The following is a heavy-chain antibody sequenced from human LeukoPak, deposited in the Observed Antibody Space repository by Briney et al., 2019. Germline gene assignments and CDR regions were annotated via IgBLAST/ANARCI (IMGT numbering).Heavy chain of an antibody. V-gene: IGHV1-46*01. CDR2: INPSGGST. Sequence: ASVKVSCKASGYTFTSNDINWVRQATGQGLEWMGMINPSGGSTIYAQEFQGRVTMTRDTSTSTVYMELNSLRSEDTAVYYCARRSSSWFYFDYWGQGTLVTVSS. D-gene: IGHD6-13*01. J-gene: IGHJ4*02. CDR1: GYTFTSND. CDR3: ARRSSSWFYFDY.